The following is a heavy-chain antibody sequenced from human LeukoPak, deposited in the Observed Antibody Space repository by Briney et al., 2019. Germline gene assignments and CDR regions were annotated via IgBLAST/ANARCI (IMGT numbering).Heavy chain of an antibody. D-gene: IGHD2-2*01. CDR2: IKQDGSEK. CDR1: GFTFSSCW. CDR3: ARGALCSSTSCYSYYGMDV. Sequence: PGGSLRLSCAASGFTFSSCWMSWVRQAPGKGLEWVANIKQDGSEKYYVDSVKGRFTISRDNAKNSLYLQMNSLRAEDTAVYYCARGALCSSTSCYSYYGMDVWGQGTAVTVSS. J-gene: IGHJ6*02. V-gene: IGHV3-7*01.